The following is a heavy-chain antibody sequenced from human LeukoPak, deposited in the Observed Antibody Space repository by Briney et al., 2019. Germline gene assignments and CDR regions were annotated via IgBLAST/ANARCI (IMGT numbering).Heavy chain of an antibody. J-gene: IGHJ6*03. D-gene: IGHD6-25*01. CDR2: IYTSGST. CDR3: ARDGIGSSATGYYYYHMDV. CDR1: GGSISSGSYY. Sequence: SQTLSLTCTVSGGSISSGSYYWSWIRQPAGKGLEWIGRIYTSGSTNYNPSLKSRVTISVDTSKNQFSLKLSSVTAADTAVYYCARDGIGSSATGYYYYHMDVWGKGTTVTVSS. V-gene: IGHV4-61*02.